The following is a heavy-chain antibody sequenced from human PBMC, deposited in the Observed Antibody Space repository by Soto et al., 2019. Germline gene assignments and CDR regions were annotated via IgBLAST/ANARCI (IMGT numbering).Heavy chain of an antibody. CDR1: GYTFSIYS. CDR2: INTYSGKT. J-gene: IGHJ4*02. Sequence: QVQLVQSGAEVKKPGASVKVSCKASGYTFSIYSITWVRQAPGQGLEWMGGINTYSGKTYYAQKFQGRVTMTTDTSTSTAYMDMRSLRSDDTAVYYCARRYGDPSYSTGFDYWGQGTLVSVSS. D-gene: IGHD2-21*02. CDR3: ARRYGDPSYSTGFDY. V-gene: IGHV1-18*01.